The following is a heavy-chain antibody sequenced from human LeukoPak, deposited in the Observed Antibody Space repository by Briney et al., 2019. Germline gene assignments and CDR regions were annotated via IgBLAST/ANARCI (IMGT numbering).Heavy chain of an antibody. J-gene: IGHJ4*02. CDR1: GFTFSSYS. CDR2: ISSSSYI. V-gene: IGHV3-21*01. CDR3: ARGGHYVWGSYRCYRFGY. Sequence: GGSLRLSCAASGFTFSSYSMNWVRQAPGKGLEWVSSISSSSYIYYADSVKGRFTISRDNAKNSLYLQMNSLRAEDTAVYYCARGGHYVWGSYRCYRFGYWGQGTLVTVSS. D-gene: IGHD3-16*02.